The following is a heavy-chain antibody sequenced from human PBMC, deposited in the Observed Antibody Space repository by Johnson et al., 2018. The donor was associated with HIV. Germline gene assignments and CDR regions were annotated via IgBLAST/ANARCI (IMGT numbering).Heavy chain of an antibody. J-gene: IGHJ3*02. Sequence: QMQLVESGGGVVQPGGSLRLSCAASGFTFSSYAMHWVRQAPGKGLEWVAVISYDGSNKYYDASVKGRITIPRDNSKNTPHLQMNSRRTEDTAVYYCAKDRGGGFRLVSAFDIWGQGTMVTVSS. V-gene: IGHV3-30-3*01. CDR2: ISYDGSNK. D-gene: IGHD3-16*01. CDR3: AKDRGGGFRLVSAFDI. CDR1: GFTFSSYA.